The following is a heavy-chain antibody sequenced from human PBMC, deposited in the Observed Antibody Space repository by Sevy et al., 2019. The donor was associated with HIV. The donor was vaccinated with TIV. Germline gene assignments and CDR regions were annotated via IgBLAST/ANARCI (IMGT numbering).Heavy chain of an antibody. CDR2: MNPNSGNT. CDR3: ARTEPGIAAYGMDV. V-gene: IGHV1-8*01. D-gene: IGHD6-13*01. CDR1: GYTFTSYD. Sequence: ASVKVSCKASGYTFTSYDINWVRQATGQELEWMGWMNPNSGNTGYAQKFQGRVTMTRNTSISTAYMELSSLRSEDTAVYYCARTEPGIAAYGMDVWGQGTTVTVSS. J-gene: IGHJ6*02.